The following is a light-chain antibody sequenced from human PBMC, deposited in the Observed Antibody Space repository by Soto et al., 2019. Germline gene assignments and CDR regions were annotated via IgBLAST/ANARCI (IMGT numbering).Light chain of an antibody. CDR2: KAS. CDR3: QQYNGDPWT. CDR1: QSISSW. V-gene: IGKV1-5*03. Sequence: DIQMTQSPSTLSASVGDRVTITCRASQSISSWLAWYQQNPGKAPKLLIYKASSLESGVPSRFSGSGSGTEFTLTLSSLQPDDFATYYCQQYNGDPWTFGQGTKVESK. J-gene: IGKJ1*01.